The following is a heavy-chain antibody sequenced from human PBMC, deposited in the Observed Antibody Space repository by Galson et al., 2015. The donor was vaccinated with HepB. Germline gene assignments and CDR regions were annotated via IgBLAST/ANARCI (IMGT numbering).Heavy chain of an antibody. D-gene: IGHD4-17*01. CDR3: ARVSYGDYEWDYYYYMDV. J-gene: IGHJ6*03. CDR2: ISSSGSTI. V-gene: IGHV3-48*03. Sequence: SLRLSCAASGFTFSSYEMNWVRQAPGKGLEWVSYISSSGSTIYYADSVKGRFTISRDNAKNSLYLQMNSLRAEDTAVYYCARVSYGDYEWDYYYYMDVWGKGTTVTVSS. CDR1: GFTFSSYE.